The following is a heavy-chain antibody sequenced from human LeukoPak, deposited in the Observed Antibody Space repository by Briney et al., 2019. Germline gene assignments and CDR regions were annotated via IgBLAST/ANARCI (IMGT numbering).Heavy chain of an antibody. CDR1: GGSFSGYY. CDR2: INHSGST. V-gene: IGHV4-34*01. Sequence: PSETLSLTCAVYGGSFSGYYWSWIRQPPGKGLEWIGEINHSGSTNYNPSLKSRVTISVDTSKNQFSLKLSSVTAADTAVYYCARHPDSSSWYPYLTNYGMDVWGQGTTVTVSS. CDR3: ARHPDSSSWYPYLTNYGMDV. D-gene: IGHD6-13*01. J-gene: IGHJ6*02.